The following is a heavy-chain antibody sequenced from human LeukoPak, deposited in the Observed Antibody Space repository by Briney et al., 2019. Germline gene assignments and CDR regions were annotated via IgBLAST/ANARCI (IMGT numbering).Heavy chain of an antibody. V-gene: IGHV3-11*01. J-gene: IGHJ4*02. Sequence: GGSLRLSCAASGFTFSDYYMSWIRQAPGKGLEWVSYISSSGSTIYYADSVKGRFTISRDNAKNSLCLQMNSLRAEDTAVYYCARELYDTIFGVVIQAFDYWGQGTLVTVSS. CDR1: GFTFSDYY. CDR3: ARELYDTIFGVVIQAFDY. CDR2: ISSSGSTI. D-gene: IGHD3-3*01.